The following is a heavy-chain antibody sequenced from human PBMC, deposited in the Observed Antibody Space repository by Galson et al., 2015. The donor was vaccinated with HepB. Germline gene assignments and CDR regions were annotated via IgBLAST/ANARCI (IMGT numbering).Heavy chain of an antibody. Sequence: SLRLSCAASGFTFRSYAMSWVRQAPGKGLEWVSAISGSGGHTYYAKSVKGRFTISRDNSKNTLYLQMNSLRAEDTAVYHCAKDLSVEQQLIEYFDCWGQGTLVTVSS. CDR1: GFTFRSYA. V-gene: IGHV3-23*01. CDR2: ISGSGGHT. CDR3: AKDLSVEQQLIEYFDC. J-gene: IGHJ4*02. D-gene: IGHD6-13*01.